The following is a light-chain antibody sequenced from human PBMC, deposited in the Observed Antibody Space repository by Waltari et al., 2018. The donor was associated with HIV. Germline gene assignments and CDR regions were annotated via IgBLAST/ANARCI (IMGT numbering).Light chain of an antibody. CDR3: QVFENSRDQA. CDR1: NIGEQH. V-gene: IGLV3-21*01. CDR2: DDK. Sequence: YVLTQPPSVSVAPGQTATITCGGNNIGEQHEHWYQQKSGQAPVLVIYDDKLRPSGIPARISGSNSGGTATLTISGFEVGDEAEYYCQVFENSRDQAFGTGTKVTVL. J-gene: IGLJ1*01.